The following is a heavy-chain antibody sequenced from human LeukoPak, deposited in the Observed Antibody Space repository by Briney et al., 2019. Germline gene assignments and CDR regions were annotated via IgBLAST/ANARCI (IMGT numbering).Heavy chain of an antibody. CDR2: ISGSGTNT. V-gene: IGHV3-23*01. J-gene: IGHJ5*02. CDR3: AKGRRVGFAAPIDA. D-gene: IGHD6-13*01. CDR1: GFTFRNFA. Sequence: GGSLRLSCAASGFTFRNFAMSWVRQAPGKGLEWVSVISGSGTNTYYAESVKGRFTISRDNSNNALYLQMHGLRDEDTALYYCAKGRRVGFAAPIDAWGQGTQVTVSS.